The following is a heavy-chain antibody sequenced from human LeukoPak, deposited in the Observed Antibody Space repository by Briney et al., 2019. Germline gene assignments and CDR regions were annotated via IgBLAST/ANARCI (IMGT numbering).Heavy chain of an antibody. J-gene: IGHJ4*02. V-gene: IGHV3-23*01. Sequence: PGGTLRLSCGASAFTFSSYGMSWVRQAPGKGLEWVSGIWGSGDSTYYADSVKGRFTISRDNSKNTLYLQMNSLRAEDTAVYYCAKHLALVGATTTYDYWGQGTLVIVSS. CDR1: AFTFSSYG. CDR2: IWGSGDST. D-gene: IGHD1-26*01. CDR3: AKHLALVGATTTYDY.